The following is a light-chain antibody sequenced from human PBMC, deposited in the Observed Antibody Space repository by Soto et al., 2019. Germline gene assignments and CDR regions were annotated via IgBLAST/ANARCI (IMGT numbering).Light chain of an antibody. CDR2: AAS. CDR3: QQSYNPPIT. J-gene: IGKJ5*01. CDR1: QTISNY. Sequence: IQVTLKTSTLSASVGDTVTITCRASQTISNYLNWYQQKSGRAPELLVYAASNLQSGVPSRFTGSGSGTHFTLTISGLEPADFATYFCQQSYNPPITFGQGTRLEIK. V-gene: IGKV1-39*01.